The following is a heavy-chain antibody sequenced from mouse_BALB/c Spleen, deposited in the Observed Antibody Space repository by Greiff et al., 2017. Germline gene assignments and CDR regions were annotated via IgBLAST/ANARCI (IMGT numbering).Heavy chain of an antibody. Sequence: EVKLMESGPGLVKPSQSLSLTCTVTGYSITSDYAWYWIRQFPGNKLEWMGYISYSGSTSYNPSLKSRISITRDTSKNQFFLQLNSVTTEDTATYYCARSYRYWYFDVWGAGTTVTVSS. V-gene: IGHV3-2*02. CDR2: ISYSGST. CDR3: ARSYRYWYFDV. J-gene: IGHJ1*01. CDR1: GYSITSDYA. D-gene: IGHD2-14*01.